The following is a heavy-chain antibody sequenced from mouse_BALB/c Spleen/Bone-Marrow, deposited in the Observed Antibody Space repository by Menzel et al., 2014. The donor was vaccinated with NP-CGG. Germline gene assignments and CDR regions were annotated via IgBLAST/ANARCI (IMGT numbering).Heavy chain of an antibody. Sequence: QVQLQQSGAKLVRPGTSVKVSCKASGYAFTNYLIEWFKQRPGQGLEWIGVINPGSGGTNFNEKFRGKATLTADKSSSTACTQFNSLTSDDSAVYFCAREGYYGLDYWGQGTTLTVSS. J-gene: IGHJ2*01. CDR1: GYAFTNYL. V-gene: IGHV1-54*03. CDR3: AREGYYGLDY. CDR2: INPGSGGT. D-gene: IGHD2-1*01.